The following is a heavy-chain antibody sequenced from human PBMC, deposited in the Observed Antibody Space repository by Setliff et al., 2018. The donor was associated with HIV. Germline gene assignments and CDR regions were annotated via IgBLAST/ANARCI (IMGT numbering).Heavy chain of an antibody. CDR3: ARGDTYYHDRSGYVKSALDAFDI. V-gene: IGHV4-4*09. Sequence: SETLSLTCTVSGASIISHYYSWIRQPPGKGLEWTGYIYNRDFTTYNPSLKSRLTISMDTSKNQFSLRLSSVTAADTAVYHCARGDTYYHDRSGYVKSALDAFDIWGRGTRVTVSS. CDR1: GASIISHY. CDR2: IYNRDFT. J-gene: IGHJ3*02. D-gene: IGHD3-22*01.